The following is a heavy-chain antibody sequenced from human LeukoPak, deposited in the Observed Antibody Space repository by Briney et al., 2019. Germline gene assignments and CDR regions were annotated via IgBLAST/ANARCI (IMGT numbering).Heavy chain of an antibody. CDR3: AREEGEWFGEVMLPFHY. V-gene: IGHV1-2*02. CDR1: GYTFTGYY. Sequence: HWASVKVSCRASGYTFTGYYMHWVRQAPGQGLEWMGWIKPNSGGTKNAQKFQGRVTMTRDTSISTAYMELSRLRSDDTAMYYCAREEGEWFGEVMLPFHYWGQGTLVTVSS. CDR2: IKPNSGGT. J-gene: IGHJ4*02. D-gene: IGHD3-10*01.